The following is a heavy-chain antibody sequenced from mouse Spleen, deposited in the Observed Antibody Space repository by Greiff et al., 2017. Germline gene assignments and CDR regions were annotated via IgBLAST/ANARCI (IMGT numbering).Heavy chain of an antibody. V-gene: IGHV1-15*01. CDR3: TRSGEVRRNWYFDV. CDR1: GYTFTDYE. Sequence: QVQLKQSGAELVRPGASVTLSCKASGYTFTDYEMHWVKQTPVHGLEWIGAIDPETGGTAYNQKFKGKAILTADKSSSTAYMELRSLTSEDSAVYYCTRSGEVRRNWYFDVWGAGTTVTVSS. CDR2: IDPETGGT. D-gene: IGHD2-14*01. J-gene: IGHJ1*01.